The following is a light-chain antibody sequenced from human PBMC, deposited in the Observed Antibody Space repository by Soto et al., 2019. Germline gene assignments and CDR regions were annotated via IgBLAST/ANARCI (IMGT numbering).Light chain of an antibody. V-gene: IGKV1-9*01. CDR3: QQYNSYSHWT. CDR2: GAS. J-gene: IGKJ1*01. CDR1: QGISSY. Sequence: DIQLTQSPSFLSASVGYRVTITCRASQGISSYLAWYQQEPGKAPKVLIYGASTLQSGVPSRFSGSGSGTEFTLTISSLQSDDFATYYCQQYNSYSHWTFGQGTKVDIK.